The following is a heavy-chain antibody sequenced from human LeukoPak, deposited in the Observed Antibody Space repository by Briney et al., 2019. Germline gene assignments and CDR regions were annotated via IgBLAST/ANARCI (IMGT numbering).Heavy chain of an antibody. V-gene: IGHV4-4*02. J-gene: IGHJ4*02. CDR2: IYRSGTT. D-gene: IGHD5-12*01. CDR3: ARDGYTASWFN. Sequence: SGTLSLTCAVSGGSISSTNWWSWVRQPPGKGLEWIGEIYRSGTTNYKPSLKSRVTISLDKSRNHFSLKLTSVTAADTAVYYCARDGYTASWFNWGPGILVAVSS. CDR1: GGSISSTNW.